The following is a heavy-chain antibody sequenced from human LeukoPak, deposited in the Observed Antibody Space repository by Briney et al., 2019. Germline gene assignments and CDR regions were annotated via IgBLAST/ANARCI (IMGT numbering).Heavy chain of an antibody. D-gene: IGHD7-27*01. Sequence: GGSLRLSCAASGFTFSSYGIHWVRQAPGKGLEWVAVVWYGGSEKYYADSVKGRFTISRDNSKNTLYLQMNSLRAEDTAIYYCARDRGDPDYYFDQRGQGTLVTVSS. CDR3: ARDRGDPDYYFDQ. CDR2: VWYGGSEK. CDR1: GFTFSSYG. J-gene: IGHJ4*02. V-gene: IGHV3-33*01.